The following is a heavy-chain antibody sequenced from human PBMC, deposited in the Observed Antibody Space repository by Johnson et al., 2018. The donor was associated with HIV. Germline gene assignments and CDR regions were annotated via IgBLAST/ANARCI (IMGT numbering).Heavy chain of an antibody. Sequence: QMQLVESGGGVVKPGGSLRLSCAASGFTFSSYAMHWVRQAPGKGLEWVAVISYDGSNKYYADSVKGRFTISRDNSKNTLYLQMNSLRAEDTAVYYCASFAAAGDAFDIWGQGTMVTVSS. CDR2: ISYDGSNK. D-gene: IGHD6-13*01. V-gene: IGHV3-30-3*01. CDR3: ASFAAAGDAFDI. J-gene: IGHJ3*02. CDR1: GFTFSSYA.